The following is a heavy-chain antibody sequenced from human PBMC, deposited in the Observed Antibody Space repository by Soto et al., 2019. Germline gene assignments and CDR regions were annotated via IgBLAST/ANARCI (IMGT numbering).Heavy chain of an antibody. J-gene: IGHJ5*02. CDR1: GGSFSGYY. Sequence: NPSETLSLTCAVYGGSFSGYYWSWIRQPPGKGLEWIGEINHSGSTNYNPSLKSRVTISVDTSKNQFSLKLSSVTAADTAVYYCARGYCSGGSCTNWFDPWGQGTLVTVSS. V-gene: IGHV4-34*01. CDR3: ARGYCSGGSCTNWFDP. D-gene: IGHD2-15*01. CDR2: INHSGST.